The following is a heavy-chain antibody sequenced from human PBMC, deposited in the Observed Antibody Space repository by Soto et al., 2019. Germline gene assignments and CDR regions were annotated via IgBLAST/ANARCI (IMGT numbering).Heavy chain of an antibody. CDR1: GYTFTSYA. CDR2: MNADNGNT. CDR3: ARALGDPKDY. J-gene: IGHJ4*02. V-gene: IGHV1-3*01. D-gene: IGHD2-21*02. Sequence: ASVKVSCKASGYTFTSYAMHWVRQATGQRLEWMGWMNADNGNTKYAQKFQGRVTMTRNTSISTAYMELSSLRSEDTAVYYCARALGDPKDYWGQGTLVTVSS.